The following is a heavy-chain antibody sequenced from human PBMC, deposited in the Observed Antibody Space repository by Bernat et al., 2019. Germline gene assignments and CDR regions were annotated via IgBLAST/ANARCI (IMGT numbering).Heavy chain of an antibody. CDR2: IYYSGST. J-gene: IGHJ3*02. Sequence: QVQLQESGPGLVKPSETLSLTCTVSCGSISSYYWSWIRQPPGKGLEWIGYIYYSGSTNYNPSPNGRVTISVDTSKNRFSLKLSSVTAADTAVYYCARERYYYDSSGYYYGAFDIWGQGTMVTVSS. D-gene: IGHD3-22*01. CDR1: CGSISSYY. CDR3: ARERYYYDSSGYYYGAFDI. V-gene: IGHV4-59*01.